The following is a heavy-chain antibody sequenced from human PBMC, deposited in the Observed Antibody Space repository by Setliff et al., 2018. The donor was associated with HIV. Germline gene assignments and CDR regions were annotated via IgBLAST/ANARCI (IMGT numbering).Heavy chain of an antibody. D-gene: IGHD3-3*01. J-gene: IGHJ4*02. CDR3: ARGREWLPVASYFDY. CDR1: GGPFSRYA. CDR2: IIPIFATA. V-gene: IGHV1-69*13. Sequence: SVKVSCKASGGPFSRYAINWVRQAPGQGLEWMGGIIPIFATADYAQKFQGRVTITADESTSTAYMELSSLRSEDTAVYYCARGREWLPVASYFDYWGQGTLVTVSS.